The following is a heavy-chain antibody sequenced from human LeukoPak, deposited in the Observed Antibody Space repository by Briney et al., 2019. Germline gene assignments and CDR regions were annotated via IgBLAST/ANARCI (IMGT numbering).Heavy chain of an antibody. J-gene: IGHJ4*02. V-gene: IGHV3-30*18. CDR3: TKEGLLQHCSNTTCYVDH. Sequence: GGSLRLSCAASGFSFSSSGMHWVRQAPGKGLEWVTFISYDGDNQYYAASVKSRFTVSRSNPKNTLFLDLTSLRPEDTAVYYCTKEGLLQHCSNTTCYVDHWGQGTLVTVSS. CDR2: ISYDGDNQ. CDR1: GFSFSSSG. D-gene: IGHD2-2*01.